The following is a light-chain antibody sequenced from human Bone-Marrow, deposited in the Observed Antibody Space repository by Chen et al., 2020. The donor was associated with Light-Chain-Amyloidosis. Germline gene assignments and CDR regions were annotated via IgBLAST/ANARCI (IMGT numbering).Light chain of an antibody. V-gene: IGLV2-14*01. J-gene: IGLJ3*02. CDR3: SSYTSSSTPWV. Sequence: QSALTQPASVSGSPGQLITPSRTGTSSDVGGYNYVSWYQQHPGKAPKLMIYDVSNRPSGVSNRFSGSKSGNTASLTISGLQAEDEADYYCSSYTSSSTPWVFGGGTKLTVL. CDR2: DVS. CDR1: SSDVGGYNY.